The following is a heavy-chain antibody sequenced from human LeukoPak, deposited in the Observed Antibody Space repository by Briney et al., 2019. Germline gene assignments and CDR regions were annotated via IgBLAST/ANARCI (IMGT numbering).Heavy chain of an antibody. CDR3: ARHRDYYDT. CDR2: IYSSGSV. Sequence: SQTLSLTCTVSGSSINKNSSASIPHPPRKGLEWIGYIYSSGSVNYTPSLKSRVIISGGTSKMQTPLRLISVTAADADMYFCARHRDYYDTGGHGTLVTVSS. V-gene: IGHV4-59*08. D-gene: IGHD3-22*01. J-gene: IGHJ4*01. CDR1: GSSINKNS.